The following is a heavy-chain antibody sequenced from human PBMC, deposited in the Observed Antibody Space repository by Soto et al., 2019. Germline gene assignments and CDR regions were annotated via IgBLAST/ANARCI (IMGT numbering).Heavy chain of an antibody. CDR1: GGSISSSSYY. V-gene: IGHV4-39*02. D-gene: IGHD6-13*01. CDR2: IYYSGST. Sequence: LSLTCTVSGGSISSSSYYWGWIRQPPGKGLEWIGSIYYSGSTYYNPSLKSRVTISVDTSKNQFSLKLSSVTAADTAVYYCAREGGSSWYYYYYYGMDVWGQGTTVTVSS. CDR3: AREGGSSWYYYYYYGMDV. J-gene: IGHJ6*02.